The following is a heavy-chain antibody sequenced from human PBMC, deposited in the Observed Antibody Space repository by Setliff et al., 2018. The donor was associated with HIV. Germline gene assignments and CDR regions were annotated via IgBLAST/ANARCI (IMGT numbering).Heavy chain of an antibody. CDR1: GGSISSYY. CDR2: IYTSGST. J-gene: IGHJ3*02. D-gene: IGHD2-21*01. Sequence: PSETLSLTCTVSGGSISSYYWSWIRQPPGKGLEWIGYIYTSGSTNYNPSLKSRVTISVDTSKNQFSLKLSSVTAADTAVYYWARHSIAVVIGVPERDDAFDIWGHGTMVTVSS. CDR3: ARHSIAVVIGVPERDDAFDI. V-gene: IGHV4-59*08.